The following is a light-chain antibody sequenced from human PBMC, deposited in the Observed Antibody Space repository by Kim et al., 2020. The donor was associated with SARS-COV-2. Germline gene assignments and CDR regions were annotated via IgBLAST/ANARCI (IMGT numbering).Light chain of an antibody. CDR3: QQYHSSSWT. Sequence: EIVLTQSPGTLSLSPGERATLSCRASQSISSNYLAWYQQKPGQAPRLLIYNAFSRAPGIPDRFSGSGSGTDFTLTINRLEPEDFAVYSCQQYHSSSWTFGQGTKVDIK. CDR1: QSISSNY. CDR2: NAF. V-gene: IGKV3-20*01. J-gene: IGKJ1*01.